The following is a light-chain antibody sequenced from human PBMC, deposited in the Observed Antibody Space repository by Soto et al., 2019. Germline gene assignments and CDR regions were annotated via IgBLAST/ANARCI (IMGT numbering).Light chain of an antibody. J-gene: IGKJ2*01. CDR3: QQRSNWPYT. CDR2: DAS. CDR1: QSVSSSF. V-gene: IGKV3-11*01. Sequence: EVVLTQSPGTLSLSPGERATLSCRASQSVSSSFLAWYQQKPGQAPRLLIYDASYGAPGIPARFSGSGSGTDFTLTISSLQPEDFAVYYCQQRSNWPYTFGQGTKLDIK.